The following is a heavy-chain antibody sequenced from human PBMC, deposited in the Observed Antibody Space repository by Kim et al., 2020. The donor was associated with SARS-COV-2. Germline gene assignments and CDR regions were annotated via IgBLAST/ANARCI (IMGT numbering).Heavy chain of an antibody. D-gene: IGHD6-13*01. J-gene: IGHJ6*02. CDR1: GGTFSSYA. Sequence: SVKVSCKASGGTFSSYAISWVRQAPGQGLDWMGGTISIFGTANYAQKFQGRVTITADEPTSTAYMELSSLRSEDTAVYYCVSSWTLYYYGIDDWGQGTT. CDR2: TISIFGTA. V-gene: IGHV1-69*13. CDR3: VSSWTLYYYGIDD.